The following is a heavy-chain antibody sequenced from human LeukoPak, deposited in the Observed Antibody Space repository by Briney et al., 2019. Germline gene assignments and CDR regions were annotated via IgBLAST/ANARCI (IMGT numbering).Heavy chain of an antibody. CDR2: MNPNSGNT. Sequence: ASVKVSCKASGYTFTSYDINWVRQATGQGLEWMGWMNPNSGNTGYAQKFQGRVTMTRDTSISTAYMELSSLRSEDTAVYYCARMSYYDSSGDNWFDHWGQGTLVTVSS. CDR1: GYTFTSYD. CDR3: ARMSYYDSSGDNWFDH. V-gene: IGHV1-8*01. D-gene: IGHD3-22*01. J-gene: IGHJ5*02.